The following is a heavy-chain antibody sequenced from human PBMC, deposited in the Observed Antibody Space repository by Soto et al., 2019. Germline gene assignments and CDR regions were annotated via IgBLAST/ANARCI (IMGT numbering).Heavy chain of an antibody. J-gene: IGHJ3*02. CDR3: ARGVGVGVAGSAAFDM. CDR2: INPATGAA. D-gene: IGHD3-3*01. Sequence: QLHLVQSGAVVKKPGASVTVSCSASGYPVTAYYMHWVRQAPGRGLEWMGGINPATGAAKFTQTFQGGVTMTRDTATSTVIRELSGLTSEDTAVFYCARGVGVGVAGSAAFDMWGQGTLVTVSS. CDR1: GYPVTAYY. V-gene: IGHV1-2*02.